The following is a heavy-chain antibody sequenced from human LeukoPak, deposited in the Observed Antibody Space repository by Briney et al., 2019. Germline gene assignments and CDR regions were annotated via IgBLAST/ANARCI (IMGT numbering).Heavy chain of an antibody. CDR1: GFTFNTYS. CDR3: ARGHYYDSSGYCPY. CDR2: ISDRGSYI. Sequence: SGGSLRLSCTASGFTFNTYSMNWVRLAPGKGLEWVASISDRGSYIYYADSVKGRFTISRDNAKNSLYLQMNSLRADDTAVYYCARGHYYDSSGYCPYWGQGTLVTVPS. V-gene: IGHV3-21*01. D-gene: IGHD3-22*01. J-gene: IGHJ4*02.